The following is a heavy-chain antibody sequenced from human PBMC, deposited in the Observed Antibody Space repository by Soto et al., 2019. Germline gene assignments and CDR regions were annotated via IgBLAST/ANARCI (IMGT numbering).Heavy chain of an antibody. V-gene: IGHV4-34*01. CDR3: ARVPSSFGGVIVPFDY. CDR1: GGSFSGYC. D-gene: IGHD3-16*02. Sequence: SETLSLTCAVYGGSFSGYCWSWIRQPPGKGLEGIGEINHSGSTNYNPSLKSRVTISVDTSKNQFSLKLSSVTAADTAAYYCARVPSSFGGVIVPFDYWGQGTLVTVSS. CDR2: INHSGST. J-gene: IGHJ4*02.